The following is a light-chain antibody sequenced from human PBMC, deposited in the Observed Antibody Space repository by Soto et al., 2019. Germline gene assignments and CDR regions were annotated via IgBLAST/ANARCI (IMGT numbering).Light chain of an antibody. CDR3: QQANNFPLT. Sequence: IQMTQSPSFVSASVGDRVTITCRAAQDISIWLVWYQQKPGTAPKVLIYAASYLQSGVPSRFSGSGSGTAFTLTIDNLQPEDFATYYCQQANNFPLTFGGGPKVDIK. J-gene: IGKJ4*01. CDR2: AAS. V-gene: IGKV1-12*01. CDR1: QDISIW.